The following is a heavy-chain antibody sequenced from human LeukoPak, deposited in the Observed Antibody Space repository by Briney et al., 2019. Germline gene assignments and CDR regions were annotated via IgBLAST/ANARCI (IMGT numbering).Heavy chain of an antibody. CDR3: ARDRYCSGGSCYPRWFDP. CDR1: GFTFSSYG. D-gene: IGHD2-15*01. CDR2: IWYDGSNK. J-gene: IGHJ5*02. V-gene: IGHV3-33*01. Sequence: GGSLRLSRAASGFTFSSYGMHWVRQAPGKGLEWVAVIWYDGSNKYYADSVKGRFTISRDNSKNTLYLQMNSLRAEDTAVYYCARDRYCSGGSCYPRWFDPWGQGTLVTVSS.